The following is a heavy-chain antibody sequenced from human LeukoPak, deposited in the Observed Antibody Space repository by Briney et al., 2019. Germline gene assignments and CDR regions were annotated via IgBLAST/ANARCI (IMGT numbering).Heavy chain of an antibody. CDR3: ARGNWYFDL. J-gene: IGHJ2*01. V-gene: IGHV4-4*07. Sequence: SETLSLTCTVSGGSISTYYWTWIRQPAGKGLEWIGRIYSDGSTYYNPSLESRVTMSLDTSKNQFSLRLSSVTAADTAVYFCARGNWYFDLWGRGTQVTVSS. CDR1: GGSISTYY. CDR2: IYSDGST.